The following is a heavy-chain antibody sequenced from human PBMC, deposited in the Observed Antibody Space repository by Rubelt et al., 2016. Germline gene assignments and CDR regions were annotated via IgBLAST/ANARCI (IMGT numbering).Heavy chain of an antibody. Sequence: QVQLVQSGAEVKKPGASVKVSCKASGYIFNSYGLSWVRQAPGHGLEWMGWIRAYHGNHNYAQNTQGRVTRTTDTSTSKAYRDVRSRRSEDTAVYYCAGVAPSPGPSRYYGMDVWGQGTTVTVSS. V-gene: IGHV1-18*01. CDR2: IRAYHGNH. D-gene: IGHD2-15*01. CDR3: AGVAPSPGPSRYYGMDV. CDR1: GYIFNSYG. J-gene: IGHJ6*02.